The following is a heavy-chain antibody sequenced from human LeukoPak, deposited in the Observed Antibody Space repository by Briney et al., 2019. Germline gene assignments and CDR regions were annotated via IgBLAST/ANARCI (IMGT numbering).Heavy chain of an antibody. CDR1: GGSISSSSYY. Sequence: KPSETLSLTCTVSGGSISSSSYYWGGIRHPPGKGLEGIGTIYYSGSTYYNPPLKSRVTISVDTSKNQFSLKLSSVTAADTAVYYCARVYYSSSYDYWYFDLWGRGTLVTVSS. V-gene: IGHV4-39*07. CDR3: ARVYYSSSYDYWYFDL. D-gene: IGHD6-13*01. CDR2: IYYSGST. J-gene: IGHJ2*01.